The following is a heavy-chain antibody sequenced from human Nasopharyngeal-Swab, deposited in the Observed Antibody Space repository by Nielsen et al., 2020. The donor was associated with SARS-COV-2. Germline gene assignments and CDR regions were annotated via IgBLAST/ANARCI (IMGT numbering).Heavy chain of an antibody. V-gene: IGHV3-21*01. J-gene: IGHJ4*02. CDR1: GFTFSSYS. CDR2: ISSSSSYI. CDR3: ARTPTIVVVPAAPDY. Sequence: GESLKISCAASGFTFSSYSINWVRQAPGKGLEWVSSISSSSSYIYYADSVKGRFTISRDNAKNSLYLQMNSLRAEDTAVYYCARTPTIVVVPAAPDYWGQGTLVTVSS. D-gene: IGHD2-2*01.